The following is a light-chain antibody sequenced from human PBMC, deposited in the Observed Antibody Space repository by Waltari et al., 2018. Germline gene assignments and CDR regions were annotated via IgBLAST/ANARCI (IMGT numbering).Light chain of an antibody. Sequence: QSVLTQPPSASGTPGQRVSLSCSGSHANLGRNYLYWYQQFPGMAPTPLIYRNNQRPSGVPDRFSGSKFGTSASLAISGLRSEDEAVYYCASWDDSHYVFGTGTKVTVL. CDR1: HANLGRNY. V-gene: IGLV1-47*01. CDR2: RNN. CDR3: ASWDDSHYV. J-gene: IGLJ1*01.